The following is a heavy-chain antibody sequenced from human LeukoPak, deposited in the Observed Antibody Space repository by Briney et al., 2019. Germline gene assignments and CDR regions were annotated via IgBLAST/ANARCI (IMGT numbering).Heavy chain of an antibody. Sequence: GGSLRLSCAASRFTFSSYAMHWVRQAPGKGLEYVSAISSNGGSTYYANSVKGRFTISRVNSKNTLYLQMGGLRAEDMAVYYCARGVLARGSSGWYFDYWGQGTLVTVSS. V-gene: IGHV3-64*01. CDR3: ARGVLARGSSGWYFDY. D-gene: IGHD6-19*01. CDR1: RFTFSSYA. CDR2: ISSNGGST. J-gene: IGHJ4*02.